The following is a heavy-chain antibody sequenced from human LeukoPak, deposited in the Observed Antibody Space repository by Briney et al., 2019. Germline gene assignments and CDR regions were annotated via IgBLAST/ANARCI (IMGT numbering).Heavy chain of an antibody. CDR3: ARDHCSGGSCYYYYYMDV. Sequence: GASVKVSFKASGGTFSSYAISWVRQAPGQGLEWMGGIIPIFGTANYAQKFQGRVTITADESKSTAYMELSSLRSEDTAVYYCARDHCSGGSCYYYYYMDVWGKGTTVTVSS. V-gene: IGHV1-69*13. CDR1: GGTFSSYA. J-gene: IGHJ6*03. D-gene: IGHD2-15*01. CDR2: IIPIFGTA.